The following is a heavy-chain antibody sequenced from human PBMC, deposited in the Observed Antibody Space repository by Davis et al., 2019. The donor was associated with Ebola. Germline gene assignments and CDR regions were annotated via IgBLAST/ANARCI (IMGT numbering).Heavy chain of an antibody. D-gene: IGHD2-15*01. CDR1: GGSISSYY. J-gene: IGHJ5*02. Sequence: PGGSLRLSCTVSGGSISSYYWSWIRQPPGKGLEWFGYIYYSGSTNYNPSLKSRVTISVDTSKNQFSLKLSSVTAADTAVYYCASSSGDYCSGGSCYTNWFDPWGQGTLVTVSS. CDR3: ASSSGDYCSGGSCYTNWFDP. V-gene: IGHV4-59*01. CDR2: IYYSGST.